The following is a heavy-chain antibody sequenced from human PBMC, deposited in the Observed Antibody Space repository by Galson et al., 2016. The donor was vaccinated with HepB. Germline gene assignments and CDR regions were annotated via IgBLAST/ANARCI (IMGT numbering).Heavy chain of an antibody. J-gene: IGHJ6*02. CDR3: ARLKMYCSGGSCSYNGMDV. V-gene: IGHV1-69*13. CDR1: GGTFGSYA. CDR2: IIPIFDTA. Sequence: SVKVSCKASGGTFGSYAISWVRQAPGQGLECIGGIIPIFDTAKTAQKFQGRVTITADEGTSTAYMELSSLRPEDTAVYYCARLKMYCSGGSCSYNGMDVWGQGTTVTVSS. D-gene: IGHD2-15*01.